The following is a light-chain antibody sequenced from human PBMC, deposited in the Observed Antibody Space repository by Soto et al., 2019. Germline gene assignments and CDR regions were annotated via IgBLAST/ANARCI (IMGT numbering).Light chain of an antibody. J-gene: IGKJ1*01. CDR3: QQRSNWPRT. CDR1: QNVNSN. V-gene: IGKV3-15*01. CDR2: GAS. Sequence: EIVMTQSPATLSVSPGERATLSCRASQNVNSNLAWYQQKPGQAPRLLIYGASTRATGVPGRFSGSGSGTEFTLTISSLEPEDFETYYCQQRSNWPRTLGQGTKVDIK.